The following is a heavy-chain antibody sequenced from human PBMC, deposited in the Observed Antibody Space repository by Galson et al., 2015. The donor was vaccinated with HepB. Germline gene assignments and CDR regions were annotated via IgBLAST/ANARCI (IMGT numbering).Heavy chain of an antibody. D-gene: IGHD6-13*01. J-gene: IGHJ2*01. CDR1: TDSISSYF. Sequence: ETLSLTCTVSTDSISSYFWSWIRQPPGKGLEWIGYIYYSGSTRYNPSLKGRVTISLDTPKKEYSLTLTSVTAADTAIYYCARASYSSSRYFDLWGRGTLVTVSS. CDR2: IYYSGST. CDR3: ARASYSSSRYFDL. V-gene: IGHV4-59*01.